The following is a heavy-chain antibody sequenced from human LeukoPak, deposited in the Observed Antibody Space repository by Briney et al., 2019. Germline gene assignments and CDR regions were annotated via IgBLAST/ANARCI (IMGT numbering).Heavy chain of an antibody. CDR2: TYYRSKWNT. J-gene: IGHJ6*02. Sequence: PSQTLSLTYAISGDTVSSNTAAWNWIRQSPSRGLEWLGRTYYRSKWNTDYAASVQNRITINPDTSTNQFSLQLKSATPEDTAVYYCSRQRSTSTYYFGLDVWGQGTTVTVSS. D-gene: IGHD6-6*01. CDR3: SRQRSTSTYYFGLDV. CDR1: GDTVSSNTAA. V-gene: IGHV6-1*01.